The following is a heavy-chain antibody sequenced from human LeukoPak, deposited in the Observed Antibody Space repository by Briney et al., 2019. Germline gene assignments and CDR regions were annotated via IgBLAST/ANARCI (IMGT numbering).Heavy chain of an antibody. CDR2: INPRDSDT. V-gene: IGHV5-51*01. CDR3: ARQESYDSSGYNDY. CDR1: GYSFMNYW. D-gene: IGHD3-22*01. J-gene: IGHJ4*02. Sequence: GESLKISCKGSGYSFMNYWIGWVRQMPGKGLEWMGIINPRDSDTRNSPSFQGQVTISADKSISTAYLQWSSLKASDTAMYYCARQESYDSSGYNDYWGQGTLVTVSS.